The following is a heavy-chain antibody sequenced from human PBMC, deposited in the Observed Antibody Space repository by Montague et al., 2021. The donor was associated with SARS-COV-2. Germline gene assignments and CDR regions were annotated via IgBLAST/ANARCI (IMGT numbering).Heavy chain of an antibody. V-gene: IGHV4-4*02. CDR1: DVSLSSSTW. J-gene: IGHJ4*01. Sequence: SETLSLTCVVSDVSLSSSTWWSWVRQSPGKGLEWVGETYLSGFTQYNPSVKSRVTISLDDSRSQFSLRLTSMTAADTAVYYCAGSLSGNQERGDYWGHGTLATVSS. D-gene: IGHD1-26*01. CDR3: AGSLSGNQERGDY. CDR2: TYLSGFT.